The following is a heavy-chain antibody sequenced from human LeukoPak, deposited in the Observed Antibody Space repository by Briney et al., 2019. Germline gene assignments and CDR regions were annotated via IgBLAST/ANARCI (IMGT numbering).Heavy chain of an antibody. CDR3: AKELDFWSGYYYYGMDV. D-gene: IGHD3-3*01. CDR2: ISGSGGST. CDR1: GFTFSSYA. Sequence: GRSLRLSCAASGFTFSSYAMSWVRQAPGKGLEWVSAISGSGGSTYYADSVKGRFTISRDNSKNTLYLQMNSLRAEDTAVYYCAKELDFWSGYYYYGMDVWGQGTTVTVSS. J-gene: IGHJ6*02. V-gene: IGHV3-23*01.